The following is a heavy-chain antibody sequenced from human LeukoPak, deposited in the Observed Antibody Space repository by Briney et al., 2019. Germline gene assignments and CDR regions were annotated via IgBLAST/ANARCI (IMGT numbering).Heavy chain of an antibody. Sequence: PGGSLRLSCAASGFTFSSYWMHWVRQAPGKGLVWVSRINSDGSSTSYADSVKGRFTISRDNAKNTLYLQMNSLRAEDTAVYYCARGAHRDYFDYWGQGTLVTVSS. CDR1: GFTFSSYW. V-gene: IGHV3-74*01. J-gene: IGHJ4*02. CDR3: ARGAHRDYFDY. CDR2: INSDGSST.